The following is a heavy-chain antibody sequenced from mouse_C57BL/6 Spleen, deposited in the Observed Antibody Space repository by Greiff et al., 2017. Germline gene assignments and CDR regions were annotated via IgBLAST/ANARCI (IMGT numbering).Heavy chain of an antibody. D-gene: IGHD3-2*02. CDR3: ARSGQLRLHFDY. CDR2: FHPYNDDT. V-gene: IGHV1-47*01. CDR1: GYTFTTYP. Sequence: VKLQESGAELVKPGASVKMSCKASGYTFTTYPIEWMKQNHGKSLEWIGNFHPYNDDTKYNEKFKGKATLTVEKSSSTVYLELSRLTSDDSAVYYCARSGQLRLHFDYWGQGTTLTVSS. J-gene: IGHJ2*01.